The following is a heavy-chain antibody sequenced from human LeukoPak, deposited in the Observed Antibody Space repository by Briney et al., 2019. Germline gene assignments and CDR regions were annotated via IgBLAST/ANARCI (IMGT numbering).Heavy chain of an antibody. CDR1: SYSINSNYY. V-gene: IGHV4-38-2*02. J-gene: IGHJ4*02. CDR3: ARDGEMATIENYFDY. D-gene: IGHD5-24*01. Sequence: SETLSLTCSVSSYSINSNYYWGWIRQSPGKGLEWIGSIYYSGTTHYNPSLKSRVTISLDTSKNQFSLRLTSVTAADTAVYYCARDGEMATIENYFDYWGQGTLVTVSS. CDR2: IYYSGTT.